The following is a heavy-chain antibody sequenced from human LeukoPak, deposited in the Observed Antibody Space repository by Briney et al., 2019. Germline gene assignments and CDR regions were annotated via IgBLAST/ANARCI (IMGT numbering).Heavy chain of an antibody. CDR3: ARNTGTTWYGYYFDS. Sequence: RPGGSLRGSCAASGFTFDDYGMSWVRQAPGKGLEWVSGINWNGDSTGYVESVKGRFTISRDNAKNSLYLQMNSLRAEDTAFYYCARNTGTTWYGYYFDSWGQGTLVTVSS. D-gene: IGHD6-13*01. J-gene: IGHJ4*02. CDR1: GFTFDDYG. CDR2: INWNGDST. V-gene: IGHV3-20*04.